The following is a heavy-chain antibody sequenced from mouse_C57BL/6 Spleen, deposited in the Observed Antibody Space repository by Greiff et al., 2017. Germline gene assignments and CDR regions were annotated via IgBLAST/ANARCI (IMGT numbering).Heavy chain of an antibody. CDR2: IDPSDSET. CDR3: ARQLGQDYFDY. D-gene: IGHD4-1*02. J-gene: IGHJ2*01. Sequence: QVQLQQPGAELVRPGSSVKLSCKASGYTFTSYWMHWVKQRPIQGLEWIGNIDPSDSETHYDQKFKDKATLTVDKSSSTAYMQLSSLTSEDSAVYYCARQLGQDYFDYWGQGTTLTVSS. V-gene: IGHV1-52*01. CDR1: GYTFTSYW.